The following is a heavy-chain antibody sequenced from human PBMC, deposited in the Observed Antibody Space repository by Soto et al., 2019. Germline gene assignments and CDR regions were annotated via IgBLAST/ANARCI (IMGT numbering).Heavy chain of an antibody. Sequence: EVQLVESGGGLVQPGGSLRLSCAASGFTFSTYGMNWVRQAPGKGLVWLSYISSSSNTMYYADSVKGRFTISRDNAKNSLYLQMNSLRDEDTAVYYCMRDRYSSGWYEDYGGQGTLVTVSS. J-gene: IGHJ4*02. CDR2: ISSSSNTM. CDR1: GFTFSTYG. D-gene: IGHD6-19*01. V-gene: IGHV3-48*02. CDR3: MRDRYSSGWYEDY.